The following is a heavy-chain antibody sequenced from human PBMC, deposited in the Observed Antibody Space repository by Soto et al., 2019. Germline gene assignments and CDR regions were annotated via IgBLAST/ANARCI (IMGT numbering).Heavy chain of an antibody. J-gene: IGHJ4*02. CDR1: GFTFSSYG. D-gene: IGHD3-22*01. CDR2: ISYDGSNK. Sequence: GGSLRLSCAASGFTFSSYGMHWVRQAPGKGLEWVAVISYDGSNKYYADSVKGRFTISRDNSKNTLYLQMNSLRAEDTAVYYCAKEYDSSDGVLFDYWGQGTLVTVSS. CDR3: AKEYDSSDGVLFDY. V-gene: IGHV3-30*18.